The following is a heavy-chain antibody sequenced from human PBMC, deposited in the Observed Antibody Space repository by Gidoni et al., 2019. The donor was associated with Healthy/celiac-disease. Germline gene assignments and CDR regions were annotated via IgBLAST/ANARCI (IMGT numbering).Heavy chain of an antibody. CDR3: VKGDIVVVVAATPLDY. D-gene: IGHD2-15*01. V-gene: IGHV3-64D*06. CDR2: ISSNGGST. CDR1: GFPFRSYA. Sequence: EVQLVESGGGLVQPGGFLSLSCSASGFPFRSYAMHWVRQAPGKGLEYVSAISSNGGSTYYADSVKGRFTISRDNSKNTLYLQMSSLRAEDTAVYYCVKGDIVVVVAATPLDYWGQGTLVTVSS. J-gene: IGHJ4*02.